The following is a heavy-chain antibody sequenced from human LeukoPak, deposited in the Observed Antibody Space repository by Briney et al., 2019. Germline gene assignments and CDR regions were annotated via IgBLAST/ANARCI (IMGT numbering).Heavy chain of an antibody. J-gene: IGHJ5*02. CDR3: ARERASFWSGYVNWFDP. V-gene: IGHV4-30-4*08. D-gene: IGHD3-3*01. Sequence: KPSETLSLTCTVSGASINSGDYYWSWIRQPPGKGLEWIGYIFYGGSTYYNPSLNSRVSISVDTSKNQFSLKLSSVTAADTAVYYCARERASFWSGYVNWFDPWGQGTLVTVSS. CDR2: IFYGGST. CDR1: GASINSGDYY.